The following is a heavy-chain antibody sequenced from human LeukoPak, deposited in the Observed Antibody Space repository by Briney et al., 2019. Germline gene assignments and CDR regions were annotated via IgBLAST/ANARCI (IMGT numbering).Heavy chain of an antibody. CDR2: IYTSGST. CDR1: GGSISSYF. D-gene: IGHD3-22*01. V-gene: IGHV4-4*07. J-gene: IGHJ6*03. CDR3: ARDYYDSSGYYGRGGYYYMDV. Sequence: SETLSLTCTVSGGSISSYFWSWIRQPAGKGLEWLGRIYTSGSTNYSPSLKSRLTISVDKSKNQFSLKLSSVTAADTAVYYCARDYYDSSGYYGRGGYYYMDVWGKGTTVTVSS.